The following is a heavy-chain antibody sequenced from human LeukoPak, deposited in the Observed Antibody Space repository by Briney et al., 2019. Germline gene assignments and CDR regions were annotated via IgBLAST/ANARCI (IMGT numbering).Heavy chain of an antibody. Sequence: ASVKVSCKVSGYTFISYYMHWVRQAPGQGLEWMGIINPSGGSTSYAQKFQGRVTMTRDTSTSTVYMELSSLRSEDTAVYYCARGRYDYVWGSYRYDWWFDPWGQGTLVTVSS. CDR1: GYTFISYY. D-gene: IGHD3-16*02. J-gene: IGHJ5*02. V-gene: IGHV1-46*01. CDR2: INPSGGST. CDR3: ARGRYDYVWGSYRYDWWFDP.